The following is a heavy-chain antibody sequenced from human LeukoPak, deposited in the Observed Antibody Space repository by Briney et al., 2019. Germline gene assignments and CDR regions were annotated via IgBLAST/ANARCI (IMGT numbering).Heavy chain of an antibody. J-gene: IGHJ4*02. V-gene: IGHV4-38-2*02. D-gene: IGHD2/OR15-2a*01. Sequence: PSETLSLTCSVSDYPISSGHFWGWIRQPPGKGLEWIATISHDGSTYLNPSLKSRVIVSVDTSKNQFSLNLTSVNAADTAVYYCAREHCAGGYCYFLDYWGQGTLVTVSS. CDR2: ISHDGST. CDR3: AREHCAGGYCYFLDY. CDR1: DYPISSGHF.